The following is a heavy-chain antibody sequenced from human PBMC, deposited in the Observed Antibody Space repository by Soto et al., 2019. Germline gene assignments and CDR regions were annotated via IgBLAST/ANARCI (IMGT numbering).Heavy chain of an antibody. J-gene: IGHJ4*02. CDR3: ARRIAHGAYYFDH. V-gene: IGHV4-34*01. Sequence: ETLSLTCAVYDGSFNDHYWSWIRQPPGKGLEWIEEINHSGSTNYNPSLKSRLTISVDTSKNQFSLKVTSLTAADTAVYYCARRIAHGAYYFDHWGRGTLVTVSS. CDR1: DGSFNDHY. CDR2: INHSGST. D-gene: IGHD3-16*01.